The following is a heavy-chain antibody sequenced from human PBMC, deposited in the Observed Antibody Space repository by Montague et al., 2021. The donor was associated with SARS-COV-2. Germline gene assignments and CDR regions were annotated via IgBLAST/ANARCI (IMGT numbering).Heavy chain of an antibody. CDR3: AKVDSVFP. Sequence: LRLSCSASGFTFSSSALSWVRQAPGKGLEWVSNIYGATGRTFYADSVKGRFTMSRENSKNTLYLQMNSLRVDDTAVYYCAKVDSVFPWGQGTLVTVSS. J-gene: IGHJ4*02. V-gene: IGHV3-23*03. D-gene: IGHD3/OR15-3a*01. CDR2: IYGATGRT. CDR1: GFTFSSSA.